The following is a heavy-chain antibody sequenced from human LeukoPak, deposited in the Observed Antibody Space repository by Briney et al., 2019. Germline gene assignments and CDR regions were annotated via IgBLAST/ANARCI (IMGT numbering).Heavy chain of an antibody. CDR3: TRGPTQQWLYYGMDV. CDR1: GFTFGDHA. D-gene: IGHD5-18*01. CDR2: XXSKGYGGTT. J-gene: IGHJ6*02. V-gene: IGHV3-49*04. Sequence: GGSLRLSCTASGFTFGDHAMSWARQAPGKGXXXXXXXXSKGYGGTTEYAAAVKGRFTISRDDSKGTAYLQMNSLKIEDTAVYYCTRGPTQQWLYYGMDVWGQGTTVIVSS.